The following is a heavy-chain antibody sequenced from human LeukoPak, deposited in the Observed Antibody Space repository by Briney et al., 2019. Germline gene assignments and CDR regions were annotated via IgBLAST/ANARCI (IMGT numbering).Heavy chain of an antibody. V-gene: IGHV3-23*01. CDR1: GFTFSSYS. D-gene: IGHD3-16*02. Sequence: GGSLTLSCAASGFTFSSYSMSWVRQAPGKGLEWVSAISGSGGSTYYADSGKGRFTISRDNSKHTLYLQIDSLIAEDTAVYYCARGSDYVWGSYRYDYWGQGTLVTVSS. J-gene: IGHJ4*02. CDR3: ARGSDYVWGSYRYDY. CDR2: ISGSGGST.